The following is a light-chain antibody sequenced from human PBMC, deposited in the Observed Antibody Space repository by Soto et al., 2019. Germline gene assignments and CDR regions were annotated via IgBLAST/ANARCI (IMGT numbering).Light chain of an antibody. CDR2: EVS. CDR3: SSFAGNNNLV. J-gene: IGLJ2*01. Sequence: QSALTQPPSASGSPGQSVTISCTGTSSDVGGYNYVSWYQQHPGQAPKLMISEVSKRHSGVPDRFSGSKSGNTASLTVSGLQAEEEAAYYCSSFAGNNNLVFGGGTKVTVL. CDR1: SSDVGGYNY. V-gene: IGLV2-8*01.